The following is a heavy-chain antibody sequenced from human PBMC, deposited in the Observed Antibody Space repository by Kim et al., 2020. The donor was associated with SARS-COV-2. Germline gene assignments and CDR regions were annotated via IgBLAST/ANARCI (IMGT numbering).Heavy chain of an antibody. CDR2: ISYDGSNK. D-gene: IGHD4-17*01. J-gene: IGHJ6*03. Sequence: GGSLRLSCAASGFTFSSYGMHWVRQAPGKGLEWVAVISYDGSNKYYADSVKGRFTISRDNSKNTLYLQMNSLRAEDTAVYYCAKASLDYGEAYYYYYYMDVWGKGTTVTVSS. V-gene: IGHV3-30*18. CDR3: AKASLDYGEAYYYYYYMDV. CDR1: GFTFSSYG.